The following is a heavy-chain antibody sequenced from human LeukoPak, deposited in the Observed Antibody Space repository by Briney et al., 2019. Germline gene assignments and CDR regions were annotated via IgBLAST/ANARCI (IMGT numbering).Heavy chain of an antibody. V-gene: IGHV4-39*07. CDR1: GGSISSTSYY. J-gene: IGHJ4*02. Sequence: PSETLSLTCTVSGGSISSTSYYWGWIRQPPGKGLECIGTIYYSGSTYYNPSLKSRVTISVDTSKNQFSLKLTSVTAADTAVYYCARDPLAYCAGDCYHRFFDYWGQGTLVTVSS. CDR3: ARDPLAYCAGDCYHRFFDY. D-gene: IGHD2-21*02. CDR2: IYYSGST.